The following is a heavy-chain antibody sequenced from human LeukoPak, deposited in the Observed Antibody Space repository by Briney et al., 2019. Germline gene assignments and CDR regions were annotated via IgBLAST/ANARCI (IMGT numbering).Heavy chain of an antibody. J-gene: IGHJ4*02. D-gene: IGHD6-19*01. CDR1: GFTFSSYA. Sequence: PGGSLRLSCAASGFTFSSYAMSWVRQAPGKGLEWVSTIRGSGTGTYYADSVKGRFTISRDNSKYTLYLQMNSLRADDTAVYYCAKGGYSSGWRNYFDYWGQGTLVTVSS. CDR2: IRGSGTGT. V-gene: IGHV3-23*01. CDR3: AKGGYSSGWRNYFDY.